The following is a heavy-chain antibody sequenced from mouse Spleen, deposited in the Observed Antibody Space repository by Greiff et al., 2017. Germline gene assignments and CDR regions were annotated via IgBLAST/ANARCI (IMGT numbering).Heavy chain of an antibody. V-gene: IGHV1-62-2*01. Sequence: VQRVESGAELVKPGASVKLSCKASGYTFTEYTIHWVKQRSGQGLEWIGWFYPGSGSIKYNEKFKDKATLTADKSSSTVYMELSRLTSEDSAVYFCARHEGDYYGRAWFAYWGQGTLVTVSA. CDR1: GYTFTEYT. CDR3: ARHEGDYYGRAWFAY. D-gene: IGHD1-1*01. CDR2: FYPGSGSI. J-gene: IGHJ3*01.